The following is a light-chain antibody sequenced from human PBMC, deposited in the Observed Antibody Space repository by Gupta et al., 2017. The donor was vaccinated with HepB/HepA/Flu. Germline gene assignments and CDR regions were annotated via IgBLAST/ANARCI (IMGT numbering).Light chain of an antibody. V-gene: IGLV1-44*01. Sequence: QSVLTQPPSASGTPGQRVTISCSGGRSHSGINNVNWYQQLPGTAPKLPIYKSDQRPSGVPDRFSGSKSDTSASLAISGLQSEDEADYYCAAWDDSLGVCVFGGGTKLTVL. J-gene: IGLJ3*02. CDR3: AAWDDSLGVCV. CDR1: RSHSGINN. CDR2: KSD.